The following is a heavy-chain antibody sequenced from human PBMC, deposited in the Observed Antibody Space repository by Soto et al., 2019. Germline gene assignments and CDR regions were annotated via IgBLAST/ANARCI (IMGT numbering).Heavy chain of an antibody. CDR2: VNPIVRMS. CDR1: GDTFDFYS. Sequence: QVQLVQSGAEVKRPGSSVMVSCKASGDTFDFYSINWVRQAPGRGLEWMGRVNPIVRMSNYAQKFQGRVTMTADRSTSTAYMELSSLRSDDTAIYYCASSYGSGYRAFDYCGQGALVSVSS. J-gene: IGHJ4*02. V-gene: IGHV1-69*02. D-gene: IGHD3-10*01. CDR3: ASSYGSGYRAFDY.